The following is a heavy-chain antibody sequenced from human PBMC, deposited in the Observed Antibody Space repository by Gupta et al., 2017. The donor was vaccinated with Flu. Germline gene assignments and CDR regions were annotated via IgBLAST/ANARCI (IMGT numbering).Heavy chain of an antibody. J-gene: IGHJ4*02. D-gene: IGHD5-12*01. Sequence: WGWIRQPPGKGLEWIGSFDYSGSTYYNPSLTSRVTISVDTSKNQFSLKVSSVTAADTAIYYCARYRALRLGYWGQGTLVTVSS. CDR3: ARYRALRLGY. CDR2: FDYSGST. V-gene: IGHV4-39*01.